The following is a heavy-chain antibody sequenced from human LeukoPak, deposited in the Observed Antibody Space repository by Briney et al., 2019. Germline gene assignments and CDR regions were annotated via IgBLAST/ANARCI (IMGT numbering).Heavy chain of an antibody. CDR3: ARHRLSIDLRDY. D-gene: IGHD6-6*01. J-gene: IGHJ4*02. CDR1: GYSFTRYW. CDR2: IDPSDSYT. Sequence: GESLKISCKGSGYSFTRYWISWVRQMPGKGLEWMGRIDPSDSYTNYSPSFQGHVTISADKSISTAYLQWSSLKASDTAMYYCARHRLSIDLRDYWGQGTLVTVSS. V-gene: IGHV5-10-1*01.